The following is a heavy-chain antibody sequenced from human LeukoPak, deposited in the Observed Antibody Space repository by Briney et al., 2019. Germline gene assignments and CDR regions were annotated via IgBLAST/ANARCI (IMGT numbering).Heavy chain of an antibody. V-gene: IGHV3-23*01. CDR3: AKTMGAIDHDY. J-gene: IGHJ4*02. D-gene: IGHD1-26*01. CDR2: ISSSGGTT. Sequence: PGGSLRLSCAVSGFTFSSYAMSWVRQAPGKGLEWVSIISSSGGTTYYADSVKGRFTISRDNSKNTLYLQMNSLRAEDTAVYYCAKTMGAIDHDYWGQGTLVTVSS. CDR1: GFTFSSYA.